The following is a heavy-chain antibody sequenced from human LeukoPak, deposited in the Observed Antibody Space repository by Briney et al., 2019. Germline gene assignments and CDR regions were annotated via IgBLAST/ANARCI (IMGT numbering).Heavy chain of an antibody. CDR3: ARAPDSSGWKPYYYYYMDV. V-gene: IGHV4-59*01. Sequence: SETLSLTCTVSGGSISSYYWSWIRQPPGKGLEWIGYIYYSGSTNYNPSLKSRVTISVDTSKNQFSLKLSSVTAADTAVYYCARAPDSSGWKPYYYYYMDVWAKGTTVTISS. CDR2: IYYSGST. D-gene: IGHD6-19*01. CDR1: GGSISSYY. J-gene: IGHJ6*03.